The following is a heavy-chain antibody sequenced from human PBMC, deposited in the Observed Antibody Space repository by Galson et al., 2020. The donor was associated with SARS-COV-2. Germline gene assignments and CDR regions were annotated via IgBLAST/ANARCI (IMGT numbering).Heavy chain of an antibody. Sequence: ASVKVSCKASGYTFTSYYMHRVRQAPGQGLEWMGIINPSGGSTSYAQKFQGRVTMTRDTSTSTVYMELSSLRSEDTAVYYCARGGWFGESNNWFDPWGQGTLVTVSS. CDR1: GYTFTSYY. V-gene: IGHV1-46*01. D-gene: IGHD3-10*01. CDR2: INPSGGST. CDR3: ARGGWFGESNNWFDP. J-gene: IGHJ5*02.